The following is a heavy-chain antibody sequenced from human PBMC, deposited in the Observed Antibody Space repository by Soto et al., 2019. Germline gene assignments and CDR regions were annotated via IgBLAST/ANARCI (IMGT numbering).Heavy chain of an antibody. D-gene: IGHD3-9*01. V-gene: IGHV3-23*01. CDR2: ISGSGGST. CDR1: GFTFSSYA. Sequence: PGGSLRLSCAASGFTFSSYAMSWVRQAPGKGLEWVSAISGSGGSTYYADSVKGRFTISRDNSKNTLYLQMNSLGAEDTAVYYCAKGDYDILTGYSYYFDYWGQGTLVTVSS. J-gene: IGHJ4*02. CDR3: AKGDYDILTGYSYYFDY.